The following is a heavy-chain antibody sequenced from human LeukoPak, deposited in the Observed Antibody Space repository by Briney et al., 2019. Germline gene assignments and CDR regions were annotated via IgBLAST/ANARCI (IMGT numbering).Heavy chain of an antibody. CDR1: GYTFTSHG. Sequence: GASVKVSCRASGYTFTSHGISWVRQAPGQGLEWMGWTSTYNGQTYYTQKFQGRVIMTTDTSRGTVYLEVRSLRSDDTAVYYCARTGVSGTLLFFHYFDPWGQGTLVTVSS. V-gene: IGHV1-18*01. D-gene: IGHD5/OR15-5a*01. CDR3: ARTGVSGTLLFFHYFDP. CDR2: TSTYNGQT. J-gene: IGHJ5*02.